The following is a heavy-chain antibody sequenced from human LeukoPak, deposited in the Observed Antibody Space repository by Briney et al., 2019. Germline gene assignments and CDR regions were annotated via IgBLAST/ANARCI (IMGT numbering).Heavy chain of an antibody. J-gene: IGHJ4*02. Sequence: PSETLSLTCAVYGGSFSGYCWSWIRQPPGKGLEWIGEINHSGSTNYNPSLKSRVTISVDTSKNQFSLMLSSVTAADTAVYYCARGLGSGWYVTELYYFDYWGQGTLVTVSS. CDR2: INHSGST. D-gene: IGHD6-19*01. CDR3: ARGLGSGWYVTELYYFDY. CDR1: GGSFSGYC. V-gene: IGHV4-34*01.